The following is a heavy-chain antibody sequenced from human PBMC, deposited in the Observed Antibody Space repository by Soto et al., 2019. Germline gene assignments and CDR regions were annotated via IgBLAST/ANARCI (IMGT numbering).Heavy chain of an antibody. CDR3: ARVVKQLVTYGDYYLDY. CDR1: GGSISSGGYY. V-gene: IGHV4-31*03. J-gene: IGHJ4*02. CDR2: IYYSGST. D-gene: IGHD4-17*01. Sequence: PSETLSLTCTVSGGSISSGGYYWSWIRQHPGKGLEWIGYIYYSGSTYYNPSLKSRVTISVDTSKNQFSLKLSSVTAADTAVYYCARVVKQLVTYGDYYLDYWGQGTLVTVSS.